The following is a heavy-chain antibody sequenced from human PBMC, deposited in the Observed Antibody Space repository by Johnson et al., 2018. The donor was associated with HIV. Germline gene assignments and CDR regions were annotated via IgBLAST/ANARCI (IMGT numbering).Heavy chain of an antibody. CDR2: IRYDGSNK. Sequence: QVQLVESGGGVVQPGRSLRLSCAASGFTFSSYGMHWVRQAPGKGLEWVAFIRYDGSNKYYADSVKGRFTISRDNSKNTLYLQMNSLRAEDTGVYYCAKEKPAYGGGDGYSDDAFDIWGQGTMVTVSS. CDR1: GFTFSSYG. D-gene: IGHD2-21*01. J-gene: IGHJ3*02. CDR3: AKEKPAYGGGDGYSDDAFDI. V-gene: IGHV3-30*02.